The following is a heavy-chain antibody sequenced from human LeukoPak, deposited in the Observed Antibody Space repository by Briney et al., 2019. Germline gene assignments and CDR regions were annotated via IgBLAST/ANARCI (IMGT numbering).Heavy chain of an antibody. CDR1: GDSISSYY. V-gene: IGHV4-59*01. J-gene: IGHJ4*02. CDR2: MHNGVHT. Sequence: SETLSLTCTVPGDSISSYYWSWIRQPPGKGLEWIAYMHNGVHTNYNPSLKSRVTISGDTSKNQFSLKQTSVTAADTAVYFCAATIKRDYGDTVLNYWGQGTLVTVSS. D-gene: IGHD4/OR15-4a*01. CDR3: AATIKRDYGDTVLNY.